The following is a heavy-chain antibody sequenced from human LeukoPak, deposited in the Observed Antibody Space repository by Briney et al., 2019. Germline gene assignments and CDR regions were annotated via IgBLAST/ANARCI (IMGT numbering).Heavy chain of an antibody. CDR2: ISSSGSTI. D-gene: IGHD3-22*01. Sequence: GGSLRLSCAASGFIFSSYEMNWVRQAPGKGLEWVSYISSSGSTIYYADSVKGRFTISRDNAKNSLYLQMNSLRAEDTAVYYCASASSNYYDSSGYVWGQGTLVTVSS. CDR3: ASASSNYYDSSGYV. J-gene: IGHJ4*02. V-gene: IGHV3-48*03. CDR1: GFIFSSYE.